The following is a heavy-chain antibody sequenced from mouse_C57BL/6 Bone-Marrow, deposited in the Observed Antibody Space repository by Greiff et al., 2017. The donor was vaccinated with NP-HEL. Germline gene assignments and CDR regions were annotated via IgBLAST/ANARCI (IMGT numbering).Heavy chain of an antibody. Sequence: VQLQQSGPELVKPGASVKISCKASGYTFTDYYMNWVKQSHGKSLEWIGDINPNNGGTSYNQKFKGKATLTVDKSSSTAYMELRILTSEDSAVYYCARWLPFDYWGQGTTLTVSS. V-gene: IGHV1-26*01. CDR1: GYTFTDYY. CDR3: ARWLPFDY. CDR2: INPNNGGT. J-gene: IGHJ2*01. D-gene: IGHD2-2*01.